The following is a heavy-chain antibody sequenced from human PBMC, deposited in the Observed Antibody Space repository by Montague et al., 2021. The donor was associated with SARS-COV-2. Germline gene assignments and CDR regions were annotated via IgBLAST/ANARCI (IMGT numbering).Heavy chain of an antibody. Sequence: SETLSLTCTVSGGSISSYYWSWIRRPPGKGLEWIGCIYYSGSTNYNPSLKSRVTISVDTSKNQFSLKPSSVTAADTAVYHCARGFDYWGQGTLVTVSS. J-gene: IGHJ4*02. CDR2: IYYSGST. V-gene: IGHV4-59*08. CDR3: ARGFDY. CDR1: GGSISSYY.